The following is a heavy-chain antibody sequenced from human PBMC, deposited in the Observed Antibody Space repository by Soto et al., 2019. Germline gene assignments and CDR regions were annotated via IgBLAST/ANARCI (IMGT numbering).Heavy chain of an antibody. CDR2: ISNGGSRT. J-gene: IGHJ4*02. D-gene: IGHD2-2*01. V-gene: IGHV3-23*01. Sequence: GGSLRLSCAASGFTFSSYAMSWVRQAPGKGLDWVSTISNGGSRTYYADSVKGRFTISRDNSKNTLYLQMNSLRAEDTAVYYRAKVECSSTSCSYFDYWGQGTLVTVSS. CDR1: GFTFSSYA. CDR3: AKVECSSTSCSYFDY.